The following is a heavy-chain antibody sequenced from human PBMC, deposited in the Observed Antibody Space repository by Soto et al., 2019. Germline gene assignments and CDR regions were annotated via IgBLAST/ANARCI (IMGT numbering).Heavy chain of an antibody. CDR3: AREGSSSWYDD. V-gene: IGHV3-48*01. Sequence: GGSLRLSCAASGFTFSSYSMNWVRQAPGKGLEWVSYISSSSSTIYYADSVKGRFTISRDNAKNSLYLQMNSLRAEDTAVYYCAREGSSSWYDDSAQGALVTGSS. CDR2: ISSSSSTI. J-gene: IGHJ4*02. CDR1: GFTFSSYS. D-gene: IGHD6-13*01.